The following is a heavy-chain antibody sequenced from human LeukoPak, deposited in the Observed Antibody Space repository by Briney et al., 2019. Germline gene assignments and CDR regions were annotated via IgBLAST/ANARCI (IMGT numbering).Heavy chain of an antibody. D-gene: IGHD4-17*01. V-gene: IGHV3-74*01. CDR2: INSDGSST. CDR1: EFTFSTYW. Sequence: GGSLRLSCAASEFTFSTYWMHWVRQAPGKGLVWVSCINSDGSSTSYADSVKGRFTISRDNAKNTLYLQVNSLRAEDTAVYYCARGLTTLTTSVDYWGQGTLVTVSS. J-gene: IGHJ4*02. CDR3: ARGLTTLTTSVDY.